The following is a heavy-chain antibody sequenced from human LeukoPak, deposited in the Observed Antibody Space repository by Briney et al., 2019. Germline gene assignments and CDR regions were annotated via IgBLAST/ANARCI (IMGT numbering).Heavy chain of an antibody. J-gene: IGHJ4*02. V-gene: IGHV3-48*03. CDR3: ARDYYDSSGYGTQDY. D-gene: IGHD3-22*01. Sequence: GGSLRLSCAASGFTFSSYEMNWVRQAPGKGLEWVSYISSSGSTIYYADSVKGRFTISRDNAKNSLYLQMNSLRAEDTAVYYCARDYYDSSGYGTQDYWGQGTLVTVSS. CDR1: GFTFSSYE. CDR2: ISSSGSTI.